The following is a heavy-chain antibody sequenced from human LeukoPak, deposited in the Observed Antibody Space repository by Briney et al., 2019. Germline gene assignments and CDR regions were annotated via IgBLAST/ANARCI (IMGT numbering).Heavy chain of an antibody. V-gene: IGHV4-38-2*02. J-gene: IGHJ4*02. D-gene: IGHD4-17*01. CDR1: GYSISSGHY. CDR3: ARAGTNLGDYDY. Sequence: SETLSLTCTVSGYSISSGHYWAWIRQSPEKGLEWIASMFHSGSTYYNPSLKSRVTTSADTSKNELSLKLSSVTAADTAVYYCARAGTNLGDYDYWGQGTLVTVSS. CDR2: MFHSGST.